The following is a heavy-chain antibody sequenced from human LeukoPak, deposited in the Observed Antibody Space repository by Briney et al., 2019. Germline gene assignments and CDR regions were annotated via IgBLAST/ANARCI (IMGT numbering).Heavy chain of an antibody. Sequence: RSGGSLRLSCAASGFTFSSYSMNWVRQAPGKGLEWVSSISSSSSYIYYADSVKGRFAISRDNAKNSLYLQMNSLRVEDTAVYYCARVEYYDSSGYLVWGQGTLVTVSS. D-gene: IGHD3-22*01. CDR1: GFTFSSYS. J-gene: IGHJ4*02. CDR2: ISSSSSYI. V-gene: IGHV3-21*01. CDR3: ARVEYYDSSGYLV.